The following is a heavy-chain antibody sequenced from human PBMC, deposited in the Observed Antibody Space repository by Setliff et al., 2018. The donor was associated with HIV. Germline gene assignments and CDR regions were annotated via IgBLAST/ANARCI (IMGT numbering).Heavy chain of an antibody. J-gene: IGHJ6*02. D-gene: IGHD1-26*01. Sequence: GGSLRLSCAASGFSFSAYGMHWVRQTPGKGLVWVAHISSDGIYTDHADSVKGRFTISRDNAKSTVYLQMNSLRAEDTAVYYCAKDWRWELPIYGMNVWGQGTTVTVSS. CDR2: ISSDGIYT. V-gene: IGHV3-74*01. CDR1: GFSFSAYG. CDR3: AKDWRWELPIYGMNV.